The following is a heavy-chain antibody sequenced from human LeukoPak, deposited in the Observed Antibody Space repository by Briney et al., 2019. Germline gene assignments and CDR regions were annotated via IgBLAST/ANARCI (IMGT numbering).Heavy chain of an antibody. J-gene: IGHJ4*02. CDR3: ARGPYCGGDCYSHLDY. CDR2: INHSGST. Sequence: SETLSLTCAVYGGSFSGYYWSWIRQPPGTGLEWIGEINHSGSTNYNPSLKSRVTISVDTSKNQFSLKLSSVTAADTAVYYCARGPYCGGDCYSHLDYWGQGTLVTVSS. V-gene: IGHV4-34*01. D-gene: IGHD2-21*02. CDR1: GGSFSGYY.